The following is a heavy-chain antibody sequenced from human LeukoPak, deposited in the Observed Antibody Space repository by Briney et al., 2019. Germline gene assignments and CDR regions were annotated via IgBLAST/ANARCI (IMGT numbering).Heavy chain of an antibody. CDR1: GFTFSSYA. CDR3: TARNFDY. Sequence: GGSLRLSCAASGFTFSSYAMSWVRQAPGKGLEWVGRIKSKTDGGTTDYAAPVKGRFTISRDDSKNTLYLQMNSLKTEDTAAYYCTARNFDYWGQGTLVTVSS. V-gene: IGHV3-15*01. J-gene: IGHJ4*02. CDR2: IKSKTDGGTT.